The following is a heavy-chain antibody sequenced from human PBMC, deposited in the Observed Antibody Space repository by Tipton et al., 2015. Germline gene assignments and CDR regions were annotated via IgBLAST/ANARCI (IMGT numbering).Heavy chain of an antibody. Sequence: LRLSCAASGFTFSSYAMSWVRQSPGKGLEWIGSTYHSGDSYYNPSLKSRVTISVDTSKNQFSLQLKSVTAADTAVYYCACHDYDLLTRDYQTVDYWGQGTRVTVSS. V-gene: IGHV4-38-2*01. D-gene: IGHD3-9*01. CDR2: TYHSGDS. CDR3: ACHDYDLLTRDYQTVDY. J-gene: IGHJ4*02. CDR1: GFTFSSYA.